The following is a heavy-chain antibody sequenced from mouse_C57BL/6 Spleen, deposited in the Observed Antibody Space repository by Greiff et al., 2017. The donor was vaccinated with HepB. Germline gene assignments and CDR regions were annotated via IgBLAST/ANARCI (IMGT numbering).Heavy chain of an antibody. V-gene: IGHV1-7*01. D-gene: IGHD2-3*01. Sequence: VQLQQSGAELAKPGASVKLSCKASGYTFTSYWMHWVKQRPGQGLEWIGYINPSSGYTKYNQKFKDKATLTAVKSSSTAYMQLSSLTYEDSAVYYCARERDGYYDWGQGTLVTVSA. CDR2: INPSSGYT. CDR1: GYTFTSYW. J-gene: IGHJ3*01. CDR3: ARERDGYYD.